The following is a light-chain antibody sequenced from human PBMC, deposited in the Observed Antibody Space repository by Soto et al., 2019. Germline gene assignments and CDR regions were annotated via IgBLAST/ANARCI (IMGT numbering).Light chain of an antibody. Sequence: DIQMTQSPSTLSASVGDRVTITCLASQSISSWLVWYQQKPGKAPKLLIYKTSSLESGVPSSFSCSGAGTEVTLSISSLQPDDFATYYCQQYNSIGRTFGQGTKVEIK. V-gene: IGKV1-5*03. CDR1: QSISSW. CDR3: QQYNSIGRT. J-gene: IGKJ1*01. CDR2: KTS.